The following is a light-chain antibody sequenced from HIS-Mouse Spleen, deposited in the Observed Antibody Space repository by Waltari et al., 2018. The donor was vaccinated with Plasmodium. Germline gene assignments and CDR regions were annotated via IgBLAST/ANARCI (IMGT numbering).Light chain of an antibody. CDR2: GAS. CDR3: QQYNNWSFT. CDR1: QRVSST. J-gene: IGKJ3*01. V-gene: IGKV3-15*01. Sequence: EIVMTQSPATLSVSPGERATLSCKASQRVSSTLAWYQQKPGQAPRLLIYGASTRATGIPARFSGSGSGTDFTLTISSLQSEDFAVYYCQQYNNWSFTFGPGTKVAIK.